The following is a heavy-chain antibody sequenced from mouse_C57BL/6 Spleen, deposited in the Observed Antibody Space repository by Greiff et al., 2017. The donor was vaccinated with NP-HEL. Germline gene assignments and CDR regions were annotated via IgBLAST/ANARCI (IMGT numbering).Heavy chain of an antibody. CDR1: GYTFTSYW. V-gene: IGHV1-52*01. CDR3: ARRGTPGGYAMDY. Sequence: VQLQQPGAELVRPGSSVKLSCKASGYTFTSYWMHWVKQRPIQGLEWIGNIDPSDSETHYNQKFKDKATLTVDKSSSTAYMQLSSLTSEDSAVYYCARRGTPGGYAMDYWGQGTSVTVSS. D-gene: IGHD3-1*01. J-gene: IGHJ4*01. CDR2: IDPSDSET.